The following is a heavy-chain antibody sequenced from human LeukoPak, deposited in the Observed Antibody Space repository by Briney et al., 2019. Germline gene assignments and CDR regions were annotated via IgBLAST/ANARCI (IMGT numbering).Heavy chain of an antibody. Sequence: ASVKVSCKAFGYAFSSLGIIWVRQAPGQGLEWMGWISTYNGNTNYAQKYKDRVTMTTDTSTTTVYMELRSLRSDDTAVYYCARDAPQWRNVFDIWGPGTMVTVSS. CDR1: GYAFSSLG. CDR2: ISTYNGNT. V-gene: IGHV1-18*01. D-gene: IGHD6-19*01. J-gene: IGHJ3*02. CDR3: ARDAPQWRNVFDI.